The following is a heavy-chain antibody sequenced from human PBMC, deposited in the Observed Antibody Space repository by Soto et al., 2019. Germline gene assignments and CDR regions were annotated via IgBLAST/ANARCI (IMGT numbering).Heavy chain of an antibody. CDR2: IYRGGST. V-gene: IGHV3-53*01. CDR1: GFTVSSTY. CDR3: ATGIQSSFGY. Sequence: EVQLVESGGGLIQPGGSLRLSCAASGFTVSSTYMSWVRQTPGKGLEWGSDIYRGGSTNYADSVKGRFTISRDSSKNTVYLQMNSLRGEDTAVYFCATGIQSSFGYWGQGTLVTVSS. J-gene: IGHJ4*02.